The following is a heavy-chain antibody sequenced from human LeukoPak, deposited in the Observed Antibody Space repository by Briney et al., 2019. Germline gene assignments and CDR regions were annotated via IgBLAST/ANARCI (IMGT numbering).Heavy chain of an antibody. D-gene: IGHD3-3*01. CDR2: INPNSGGT. CDR3: ARGLTISGVPVDEYFDY. J-gene: IGHJ4*02. CDR1: GYTFTGYY. V-gene: IGHV1-2*04. Sequence: ASVKVSCKASGYTFTGYYMHWVRQTPGQGLEWMGWINPNSGGTNYAQKFQGWVTMTRDTSISTAYMELSRLRSDDTAVYYCARGLTISGVPVDEYFDYWGQGTLVTVSS.